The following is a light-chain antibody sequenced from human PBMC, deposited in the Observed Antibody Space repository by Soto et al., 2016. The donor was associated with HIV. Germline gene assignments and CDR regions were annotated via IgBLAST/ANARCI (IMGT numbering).Light chain of an antibody. Sequence: YVPTQPPSVSVAPGKTAIITCGGNNIGSRSVHWYQQKPGQAPVLVVHDDSDRPSGIPERYSGSNSGDTATLTISRVEAGDEADYYCQIWDGSSDYPVFGTGTKVTVL. CDR1: NIGSRS. CDR2: DDS. J-gene: IGLJ1*01. V-gene: IGLV3-21*03. CDR3: QIWDGSSDYPV.